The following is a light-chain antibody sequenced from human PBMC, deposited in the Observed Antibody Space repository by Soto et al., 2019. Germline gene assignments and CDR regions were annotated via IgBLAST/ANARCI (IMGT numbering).Light chain of an antibody. CDR1: QDIRKY. V-gene: IGKV1-33*01. J-gene: IGKJ3*01. Sequence: DIQMTQSPSSLSASVGDRVTITCQASQDIRKYLNWYQQKPGRAPKLLIYGASNLETRVPSRFSGSGYGTDFTSTISSPQPEDIATYYCQHYDNLPPFTFGPGTKVAIK. CDR2: GAS. CDR3: QHYDNLPPFT.